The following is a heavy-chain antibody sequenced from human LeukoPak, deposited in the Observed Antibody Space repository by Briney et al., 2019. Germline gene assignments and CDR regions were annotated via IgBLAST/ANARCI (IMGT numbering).Heavy chain of an antibody. CDR3: SSGRYLGY. CDR2: ISYDGSNK. CDR1: GFTFRNSD. J-gene: IGHJ4*02. Sequence: PGGSLRLSSAASGFTFRNSDMHWVRQAPGKGLEWVAVISYDGSNKYYADSVNGRFTISRDNSKNTLYLQMNSLRAEDTAVYYCSSGRYLGYWGQGTLVTVSS. V-gene: IGHV3-30*03.